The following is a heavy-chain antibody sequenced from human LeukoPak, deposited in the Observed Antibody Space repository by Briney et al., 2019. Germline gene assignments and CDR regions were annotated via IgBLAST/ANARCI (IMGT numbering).Heavy chain of an antibody. D-gene: IGHD5-24*01. CDR2: INPNSGGT. CDR3: ARGRPRDGYNTDY. J-gene: IGHJ4*02. V-gene: IGHV1-2*02. Sequence: EASVKVSCKASGYTFTGYYMHWVRQAPGQGLEWMGWINPNSGGTNYAQKFQGRVTMTRDTSISTAYMELSRLRSDDTAVYYCARGRPRDGYNTDYWGQGTLVTVSS. CDR1: GYTFTGYY.